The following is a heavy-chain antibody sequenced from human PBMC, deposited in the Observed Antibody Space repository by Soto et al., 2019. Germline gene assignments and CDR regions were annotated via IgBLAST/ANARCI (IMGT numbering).Heavy chain of an antibody. CDR1: GFNFDNSY. D-gene: IGHD3-22*01. V-gene: IGHV3-53*05. Sequence: PGGSLRLSCAASGFNFDNSYMSWVRQAPGKGLEWVAILYSGGKSYYAESVRGRFTISRDISKDTLYLQMNSLRAEDTAVYYCAKDRDSSGYYGLDYWGQGTLVTVSS. J-gene: IGHJ4*02. CDR2: LYSGGKS. CDR3: AKDRDSSGYYGLDY.